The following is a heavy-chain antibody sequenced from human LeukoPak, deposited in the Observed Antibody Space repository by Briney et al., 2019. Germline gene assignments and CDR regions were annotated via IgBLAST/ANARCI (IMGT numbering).Heavy chain of an antibody. J-gene: IGHJ4*02. CDR2: IYYSGST. D-gene: IGHD1-1*01. CDR1: GGSISSGTYF. V-gene: IGHV4-31*03. Sequence: SETLSLTCSVSGGSISSGTYFWTWIRQHPGKGLEWIGYIYYSGSTYYNPSLESRVTISVDRSTNQFSLKLSSATAADTAVYYCARGSGTRAFDYWGQGTLVTVSS. CDR3: ARGSGTRAFDY.